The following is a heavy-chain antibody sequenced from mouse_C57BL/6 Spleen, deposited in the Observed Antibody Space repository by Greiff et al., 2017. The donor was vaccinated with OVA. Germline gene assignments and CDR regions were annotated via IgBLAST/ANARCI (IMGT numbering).Heavy chain of an antibody. CDR3: ASYDYDPHWYFDV. J-gene: IGHJ1*03. D-gene: IGHD2-4*01. V-gene: IGHV1-26*01. CDR2: INPNNGGT. CDR1: GYTFTDYY. Sequence: EVQLQQSGPELVKPGASVKISCKASGYTFTDYYMNWVKQSHGKSLEWIGDINPNNGGTSYNQKFKGKATLTVDKSSSTAYMELRSLTSEDSAVYYCASYDYDPHWYFDVWGTGTTVTVSS.